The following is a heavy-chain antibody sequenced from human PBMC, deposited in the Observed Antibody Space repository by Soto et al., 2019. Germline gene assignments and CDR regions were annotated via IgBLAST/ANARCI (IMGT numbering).Heavy chain of an antibody. CDR1: GGSISSYY. CDR2: IYYSGST. J-gene: IGHJ6*02. CDR3: AGRGWGVHYYYYCMDV. V-gene: IGHV4-59*01. Sequence: QVQLQESGPGLVKPSETLSLTCTVSGGSISSYYWSWIRQPPGRGLEWIGYIYYSGSTNYNPSLQSRLTISVDPSKTRVPLKLSAVTAADTAVYYSAGRGWGVHYYYYCMDVWGQGNTVTVS. D-gene: IGHD3-10*01.